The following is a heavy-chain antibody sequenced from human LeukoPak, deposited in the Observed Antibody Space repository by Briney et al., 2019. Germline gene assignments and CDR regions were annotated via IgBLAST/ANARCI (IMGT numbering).Heavy chain of an antibody. D-gene: IGHD6-13*01. Sequence: ASVKVSCKASGYTFTSYYMHWVRQAPGQGLEWMGWISAYNGDTNYAQKLQGRVTMTTDTSTSTAYMELRSLRSDDTAVYYCASSGAQQLGPYDYWGQGTLVTVSS. CDR2: ISAYNGDT. CDR3: ASSGAQQLGPYDY. J-gene: IGHJ4*02. CDR1: GYTFTSYY. V-gene: IGHV1-18*04.